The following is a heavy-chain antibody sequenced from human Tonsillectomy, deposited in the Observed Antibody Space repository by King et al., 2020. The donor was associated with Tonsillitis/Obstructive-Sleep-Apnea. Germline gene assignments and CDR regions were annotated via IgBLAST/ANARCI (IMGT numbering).Heavy chain of an antibody. V-gene: IGHV5-10-1*03. J-gene: IGHJ3*02. D-gene: IGHD1-26*01. CDR1: GYSFTSYW. CDR3: ARHSGSSSHGAFDI. Sequence: VQLVESGAEVKKPGGSLRISCKASGYSFTSYWISWVRQMPGKGLEWMGRIDPSDSYTNYSPSFQGQVTISADRSITTADLQWSSLKASDTALYYCARHSGSSSHGAFDIWGQGTMVTVSS. CDR2: IDPSDSYT.